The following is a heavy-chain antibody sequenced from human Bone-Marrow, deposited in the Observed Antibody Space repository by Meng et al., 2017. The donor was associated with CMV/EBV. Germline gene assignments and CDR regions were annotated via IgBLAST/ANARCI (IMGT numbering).Heavy chain of an antibody. V-gene: IGHV4-61*01. D-gene: IGHD3-3*01. Sequence: SETLSLTCTVSGGSVSSVSYYWSWIRQPPGKGLEWIGYIYYSGSTNYNPSLKSRVTISVDTSKNQFSLKLSSVTAADTAVYYCARGSCSSTSCFAPYYDFWSGYYFDYWGQGTLVTVSS. J-gene: IGHJ4*02. CDR1: GGSVSSVSYY. CDR3: ARGSCSSTSCFAPYYDFWSGYYFDY. CDR2: IYYSGST.